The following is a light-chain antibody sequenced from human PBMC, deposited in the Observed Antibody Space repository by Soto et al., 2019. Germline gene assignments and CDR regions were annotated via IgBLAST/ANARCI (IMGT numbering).Light chain of an antibody. CDR2: SNN. CDR1: NSNIGSRT. V-gene: IGLV1-44*01. J-gene: IGLJ2*01. CDR3: AAWDDSSDGVV. Sequence: QSVLAQPPSASETPGQRATISCSGSNSNIGSRTVSWYQQLPGTAPKLLIYSNNQRPSGVPDRFSGSKSGTSASLAISGLQSEDEADYYCAAWDDSSDGVVFGGGTKLTVL.